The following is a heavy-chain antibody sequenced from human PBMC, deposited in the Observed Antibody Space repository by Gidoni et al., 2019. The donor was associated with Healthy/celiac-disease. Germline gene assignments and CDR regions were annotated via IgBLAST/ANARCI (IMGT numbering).Heavy chain of an antibody. Sequence: QVQLVDSGGVVVQPGRSLRLSCSASGFPFSSYAMHWVRQAPGKGLEWVAVISYDGSNKYYADSVKGRFTISRDNSKNTLYLQMNSMRAEDTAVYYCARESRRASTSIDYWGQGTLVTVSS. V-gene: IGHV3-30-3*01. CDR2: ISYDGSNK. CDR1: GFPFSSYA. CDR3: ARESRRASTSIDY. J-gene: IGHJ4*02.